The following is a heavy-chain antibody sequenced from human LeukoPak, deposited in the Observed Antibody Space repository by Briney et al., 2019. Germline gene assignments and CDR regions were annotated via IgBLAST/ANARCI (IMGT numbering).Heavy chain of an antibody. D-gene: IGHD6-19*01. CDR2: ITNSGGST. Sequence: PGGSLRLSCVASGFAFGDYAMGWVRQAPGKGLEWVSAITNSGGSTYYADSVQGRFTISSDNPENTLYLQMKSLRVEDTAVYYCVKEAVTPHFDYWGQGTLVTVSS. J-gene: IGHJ4*02. CDR3: VKEAVTPHFDY. V-gene: IGHV3-23*01. CDR1: GFAFGDYA.